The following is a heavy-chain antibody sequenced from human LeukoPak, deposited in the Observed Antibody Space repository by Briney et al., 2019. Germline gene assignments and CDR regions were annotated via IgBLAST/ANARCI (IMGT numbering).Heavy chain of an antibody. CDR2: IIPIFGTA. J-gene: IGHJ5*02. V-gene: IGHV1-69*05. CDR1: GGTFSSYA. D-gene: IGHD6-19*01. CDR3: AREGRPLGGYEQWNWFDP. Sequence: GASVKVSCKASGGTFSSYAISWVRQAPGQGLEWMGGIIPIFGTANYAQKFQGRVTITTDESTSTAYMELSSLRSEDTAVYYCAREGRPLGGYEQWNWFDPWGQGTLVSVSS.